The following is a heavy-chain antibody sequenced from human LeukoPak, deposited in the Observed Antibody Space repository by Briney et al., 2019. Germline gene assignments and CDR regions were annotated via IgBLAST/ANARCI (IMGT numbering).Heavy chain of an antibody. Sequence: PGRSLRLSCAASGFTFDDYAMHWVRQAPGKGLEWVSAISGSGGSTYYADSVKGRFTISRDNSKNTLYLQMNSLRAEDTAVYYCAKHGPNKTIFGAKNAFDIWGQGTMVTVSS. CDR3: AKHGPNKTIFGAKNAFDI. D-gene: IGHD3-9*01. CDR1: GFTFDDYA. V-gene: IGHV3-23*01. CDR2: ISGSGGST. J-gene: IGHJ3*02.